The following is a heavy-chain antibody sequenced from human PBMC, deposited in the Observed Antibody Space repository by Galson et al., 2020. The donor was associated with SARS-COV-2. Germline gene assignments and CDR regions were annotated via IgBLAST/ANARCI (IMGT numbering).Heavy chain of an antibody. CDR2: ISGDSTRT. D-gene: IGHD4-17*01. CDR1: GLTFSRYA. V-gene: IGHV3-23*01. Sequence: GGSLRLSCAASGLTFSRYAMSWVRQAPGKGLHWVSGISGDSTRTYYADSVKGRFTISRDNSKSTLYLQMDSLGAEDTAVYYCAKDQGSDYGDQLDYWGQGILVTVSS. J-gene: IGHJ4*02. CDR3: AKDQGSDYGDQLDY.